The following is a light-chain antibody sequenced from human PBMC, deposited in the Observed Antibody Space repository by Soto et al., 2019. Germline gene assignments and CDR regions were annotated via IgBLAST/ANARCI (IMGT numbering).Light chain of an antibody. CDR2: GAS. J-gene: IGKJ5*01. CDR1: QSVSTN. CDR3: QQYKDWFSIT. V-gene: IGKV3-15*01. Sequence: EIVMTQSPATLSVSPGETVTLSCRASQSVSTNSAWYQQRPGQAPRLLIYGASTRATGIPARFSGSGSGTEFTLTISSLQSEDSAVYYCQQYKDWFSITFGQGTRLEIK.